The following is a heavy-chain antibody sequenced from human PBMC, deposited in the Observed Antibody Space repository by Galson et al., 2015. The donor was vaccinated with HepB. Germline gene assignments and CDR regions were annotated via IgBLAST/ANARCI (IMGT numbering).Heavy chain of an antibody. CDR3: ATVAPVLRFLEWSDDYYYGMDV. V-gene: IGHV1-24*01. Sequence: SVKVSCKVSGYTLTELSMHWVRQAPGKGLEWMGGFDPEDGETIYAQKFQGRVTMTEDTSTDTAYMELSSLRSEDTAVYYCATVAPVLRFLEWSDDYYYGMDVWGQGTTVTVSS. CDR2: FDPEDGET. CDR1: GYTLTELS. D-gene: IGHD3-3*01. J-gene: IGHJ6*02.